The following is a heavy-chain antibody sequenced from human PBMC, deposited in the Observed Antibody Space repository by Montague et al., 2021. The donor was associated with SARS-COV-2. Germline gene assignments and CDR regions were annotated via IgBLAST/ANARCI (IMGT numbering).Heavy chain of an antibody. CDR2: ISYTGRT. J-gene: IGHJ4*02. Sequence: SETLSLTCTVSGGSISSPDYYWGWIRQSPGKGLEWIVSISYTGRTYYNLSLRSRVSFSMDTSKNHFSLSLSSVTVADKAVYFCARQLPSYCATNKCYTYYCDGWGQGALVTVSS. CDR3: ARQLPSYCATNKCYTYYCDG. D-gene: IGHD3-16*02. CDR1: GGSISSPDYY. V-gene: IGHV4-39*01.